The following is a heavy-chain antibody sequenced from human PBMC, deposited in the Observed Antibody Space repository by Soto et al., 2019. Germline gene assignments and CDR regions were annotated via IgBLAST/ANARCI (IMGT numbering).Heavy chain of an antibody. CDR3: ARAHPAGLLGPPDY. J-gene: IGHJ4*02. V-gene: IGHV4-31*03. CDR1: GGSISSGGYY. D-gene: IGHD2-21*02. CDR2: IYYSGST. Sequence: TLSLTCTVSGGSISSGGYYWSWIRQHPGKGLEWIGYIYYSGSTYYNPSLKSRVTISVDTSKNQFSLKLSSVTATDTAVYYCARAHPAGLLGPPDYWGQGTLVTVSS.